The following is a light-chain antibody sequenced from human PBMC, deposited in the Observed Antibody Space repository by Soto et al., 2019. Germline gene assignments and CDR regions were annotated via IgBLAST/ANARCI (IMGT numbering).Light chain of an antibody. CDR1: QNISTN. V-gene: IGKV3-15*01. CDR2: GAS. J-gene: IGKJ1*01. CDR3: QQYNNWPTWT. Sequence: DIVLTQSPATLSVSPGERATLSCRASQNISTNLAWYQQKPGQAPRLLIYGASTRATGIPARFSGSGSGTEFTLTISSLQSEEFAVYYCQQYNNWPTWTFGQGTKVDIK.